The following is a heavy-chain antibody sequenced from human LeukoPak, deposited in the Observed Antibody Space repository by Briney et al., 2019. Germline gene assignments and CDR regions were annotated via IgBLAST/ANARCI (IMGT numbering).Heavy chain of an antibody. J-gene: IGHJ4*02. V-gene: IGHV4-31*03. CDR3: ARPPPIYCSSSSCYQDY. CDR1: GGSISSGGYY. CDR2: IYYSGST. Sequence: SETLSLTCTVSGGSISSGGYYWSWIRQHPGKGLEWIGYIYYSGSTYYNPSLKSRVTISVDTTKNQFSLKLSSVTAADTAVYYCARPPPIYCSSSSCYQDYWGPGTLVTVSS. D-gene: IGHD2-2*01.